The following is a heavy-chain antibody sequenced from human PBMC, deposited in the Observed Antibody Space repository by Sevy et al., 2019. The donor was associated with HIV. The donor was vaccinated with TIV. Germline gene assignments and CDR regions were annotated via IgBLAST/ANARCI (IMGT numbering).Heavy chain of an antibody. CDR1: GYTFSNYW. CDR3: VAANSWEDY. D-gene: IGHD6-13*01. Sequence: GGSLRLSCEGSGYTFSNYWMHWVRQAPGKGLEWASRVNSDGGDTAYADSVKGRFTISRDNAENTMSLQMNTLRAEDTGLYYCVAANSWEDYWGQGTQVTVSS. CDR2: VNSDGGDT. V-gene: IGHV3-74*01. J-gene: IGHJ4*02.